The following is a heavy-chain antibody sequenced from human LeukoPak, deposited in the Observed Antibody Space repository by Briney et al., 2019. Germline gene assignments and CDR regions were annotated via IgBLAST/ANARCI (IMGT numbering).Heavy chain of an antibody. CDR1: GYSISSGYY. D-gene: IGHD6-13*01. Sequence: PSETLSLTCAVPGYSISSGYYWGWIRQPPGKGLEWIGSIYHSGSTYYNPSLKSRVTISVDTSKNQFSLKLSSVTAADTAMYYCASYSSSWPSYWGQGTLVTVSS. V-gene: IGHV4-38-2*01. J-gene: IGHJ4*02. CDR3: ASYSSSWPSY. CDR2: IYHSGST.